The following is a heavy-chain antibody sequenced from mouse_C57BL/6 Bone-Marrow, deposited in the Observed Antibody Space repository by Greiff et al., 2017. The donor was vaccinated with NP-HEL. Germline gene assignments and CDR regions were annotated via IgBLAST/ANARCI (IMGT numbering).Heavy chain of an antibody. CDR1: GYAFTNYL. CDR3: ASCSSKGTWFAY. Sequence: QVQLQQSGAELVRPGTSVKVSCKASGYAFTNYLIEWVKQRPGQGLEWIGVINPGSGGTNYNEKFKGKATLTADKSSSTAYMQLSSLTSEDSAVYFCASCSSKGTWFAYWGQGTLVTVSA. J-gene: IGHJ3*01. D-gene: IGHD1-1*01. V-gene: IGHV1-54*01. CDR2: INPGSGGT.